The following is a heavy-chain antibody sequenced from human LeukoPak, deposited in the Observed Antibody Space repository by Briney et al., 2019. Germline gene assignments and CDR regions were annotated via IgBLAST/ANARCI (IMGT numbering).Heavy chain of an antibody. D-gene: IGHD3-10*01. CDR3: ARANSGSYYGHFDY. CDR2: IWYDGSNK. V-gene: IGHV3-33*01. CDR1: GFTFSSYG. Sequence: PGGSLRLSCAASGFTFSSYGMHWVRQAPGKGLEWVAVIWYDGSNKYYADSVKGRFTISRDNAKNTLYLQMDSLTAEDTAVYYCARANSGSYYGHFDYWGEGTLVTVSS. J-gene: IGHJ4*02.